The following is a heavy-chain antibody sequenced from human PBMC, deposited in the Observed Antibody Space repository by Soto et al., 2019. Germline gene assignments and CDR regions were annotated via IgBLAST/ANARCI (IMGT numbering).Heavy chain of an antibody. V-gene: IGHV1-69*01. J-gene: IGHJ6*02. Sequence: QVQLVQSGAEVKKPGSSVKVSCKASGGTFSSYAISWVRQAPGQGLEWMGGIIPIFGTANYAQKFQGRVTITADESTSTAYMELSSLRSEDTAVYYCARDLGYCSRTSCSHYPDYYCYGMDVWGQGTTVTVSS. D-gene: IGHD2-2*01. CDR1: GGTFSSYA. CDR2: IIPIFGTA. CDR3: ARDLGYCSRTSCSHYPDYYCYGMDV.